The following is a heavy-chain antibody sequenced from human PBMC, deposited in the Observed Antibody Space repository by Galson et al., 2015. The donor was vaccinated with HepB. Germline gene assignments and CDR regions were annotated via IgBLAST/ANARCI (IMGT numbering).Heavy chain of an antibody. D-gene: IGHD4-17*01. CDR2: ISGSGDNT. CDR1: RVKFSFSSYS. J-gene: IGHJ4*02. CDR3: AIILTTGFDY. Sequence: SLRLSCAVSRVKFSFSSYSMSWVRQAPGKGLEWVSAISGSGDNTYYADSVKGRFTISRDNSNNTLYLQMSSLRAEDTAVYFCAIILTTGFDYWGQGTLVTVSS. V-gene: IGHV3-23*01.